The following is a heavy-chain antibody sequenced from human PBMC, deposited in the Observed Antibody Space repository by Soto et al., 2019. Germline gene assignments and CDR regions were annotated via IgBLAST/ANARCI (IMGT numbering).Heavy chain of an antibody. D-gene: IGHD6-13*01. Sequence: GGSLRLSCAASGFTFSSYGMHWVRQAPGKGLEWVAVISYDGSNKYYADSVKGRFTISRDNSKNTLYLQMNSLRAEDTAVYYCAKDQSQYSSRDEHYYYGMDVWGQGTTVTVSS. CDR3: AKDQSQYSSRDEHYYYGMDV. J-gene: IGHJ6*02. CDR2: ISYDGSNK. V-gene: IGHV3-30*18. CDR1: GFTFSSYG.